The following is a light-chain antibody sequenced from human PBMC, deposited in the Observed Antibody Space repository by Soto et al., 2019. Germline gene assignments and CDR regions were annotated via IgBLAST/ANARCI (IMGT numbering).Light chain of an antibody. Sequence: DIQLTQSPSFLSASVGDRVTITCRASQGISSYFAWYQQKPGTAPKVLIYSASTLQSGVPSRFSGSGSGTEFTLTISSLQPEDFATYYCQQLNAYPYTFGQGTKLEIK. J-gene: IGKJ2*01. CDR2: SAS. CDR1: QGISSY. V-gene: IGKV1-9*01. CDR3: QQLNAYPYT.